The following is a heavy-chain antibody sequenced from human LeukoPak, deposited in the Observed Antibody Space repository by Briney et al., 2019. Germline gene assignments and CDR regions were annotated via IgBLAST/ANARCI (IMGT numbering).Heavy chain of an antibody. CDR3: ARVVIRVSRWFDP. CDR2: IIPIFGTA. J-gene: IGHJ5*02. D-gene: IGHD3-22*01. CDR1: GGTFSSYG. V-gene: IGHV1-69*13. Sequence: SVKVSCKASGGTFSSYGISWVRQAPGQGLEWMGRIIPIFGTANYAQKFQGRVTITADESTSTAYMELSSLRSEDTAVYYCARVVIRVSRWFDPWGQGTLVTVSS.